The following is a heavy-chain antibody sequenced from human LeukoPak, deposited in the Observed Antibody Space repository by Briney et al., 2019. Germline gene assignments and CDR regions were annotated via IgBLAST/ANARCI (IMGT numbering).Heavy chain of an antibody. J-gene: IGHJ3*02. CDR3: ARDLDYYGSGSCFNI. V-gene: IGHV1-2*02. Sequence: GSVKVSCKASGYTFTAYSMHWVRQAPEQGLEWMGWINPNSGGTNYAQKFRGRVTMTRDTSITTAHMELSRLRSDDTAVYYCARDLDYYGSGSCFNIWGQGTMVTVSS. CDR1: GYTFTAYS. CDR2: INPNSGGT. D-gene: IGHD3-10*01.